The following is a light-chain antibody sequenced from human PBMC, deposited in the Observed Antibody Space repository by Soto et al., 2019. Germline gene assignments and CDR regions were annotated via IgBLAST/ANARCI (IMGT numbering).Light chain of an antibody. J-gene: IGLJ1*01. V-gene: IGLV1-44*01. CDR3: AAWDDSLNGYL. CDR2: GSN. Sequence: QSVLTKPPSASGTPGQRVTISCSGSRSNIGTKTVNWYQHLPGTAPKLLIYGSNLRPSGVPDRFSGSKSGTSASLAISGLQSEDEADYYCAAWDDSLNGYLFGTGTKLTVL. CDR1: RSNIGTKT.